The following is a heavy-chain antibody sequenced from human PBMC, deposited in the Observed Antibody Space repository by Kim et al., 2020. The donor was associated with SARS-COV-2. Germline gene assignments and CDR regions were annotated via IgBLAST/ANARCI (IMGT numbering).Heavy chain of an antibody. V-gene: IGHV3-7*01. J-gene: IGHJ3*02. CDR3: ARSRVSWSYAFDI. CDR2: IKHDGSEK. CDR1: GFTFSNYW. D-gene: IGHD2-2*01. Sequence: GGSLRLSCAGSGFTFSNYWMSWVRQAPGQGLEWVATIKHDGSEKYYVDSVKGRFTISRDNAKNSLYLQVNSLRAEDTAVYYCARSRVSWSYAFDIWGQGTMVTVSS.